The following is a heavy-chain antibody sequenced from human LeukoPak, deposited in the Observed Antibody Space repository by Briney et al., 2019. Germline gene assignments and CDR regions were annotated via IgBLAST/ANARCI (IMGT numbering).Heavy chain of an antibody. V-gene: IGHV3-21*04. CDR2: ISSSSSYI. D-gene: IGHD3-22*01. CDR3: AKDLLADSSGYPFDY. Sequence: GGSLRLSCAASGFTFSSYSMNWVRQAPGKGLEWVSSISSSSSYIYYADSVKGRFTISRDNAKNSLYLQMNSLRAEDTAVYYCAKDLLADSSGYPFDYWGQGTLVTVSS. CDR1: GFTFSSYS. J-gene: IGHJ4*02.